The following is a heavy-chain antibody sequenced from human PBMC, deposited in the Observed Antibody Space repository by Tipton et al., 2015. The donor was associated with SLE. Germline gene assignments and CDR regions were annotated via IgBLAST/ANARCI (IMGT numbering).Heavy chain of an antibody. CDR2: IWYDGSNK. J-gene: IGHJ4*02. CDR1: GFTFSSYG. D-gene: IGHD5-12*01. CDR3: AKAEFSGYDEYYLDY. V-gene: IGHV3-33*06. Sequence: SLRLSCAASGFTFSSYGMHWVRQAPGKGLEWVAVIWYDGSNKYYADSVKGRFTISRDNSKNTLYLQMNSLRAEDTAVYYCAKAEFSGYDEYYLDYWGQGTPVTVSS.